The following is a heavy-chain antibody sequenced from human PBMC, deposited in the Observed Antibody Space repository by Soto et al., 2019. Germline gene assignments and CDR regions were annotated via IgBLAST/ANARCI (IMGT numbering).Heavy chain of an antibody. CDR2: IYYSGST. V-gene: IGHV4-39*07. CDR3: ARDHHYYDSSGYYHNWFDP. D-gene: IGHD3-22*01. J-gene: IGHJ5*02. Sequence: SETLSLTCTVSGGSISSSSYYWGWIRQPPGKGLEWIGSIYYSGSTYYNPSLKSRVTISVDTSTNQFSLKLSSVTAADTAVYYCARDHHYYDSSGYYHNWFDPWGQGTLVTVSS. CDR1: GGSISSSSYY.